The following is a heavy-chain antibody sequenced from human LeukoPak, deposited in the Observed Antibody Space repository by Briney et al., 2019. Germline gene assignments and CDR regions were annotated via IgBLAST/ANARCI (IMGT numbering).Heavy chain of an antibody. J-gene: IGHJ4*02. D-gene: IGHD6-13*01. CDR2: INHSGST. CDR1: GGSFSGYY. Sequence: SETPSLTCTVYGGSFSGYYWSWIRQPPGTGLEWIGEINHSGSTNYNPSLKSRVTISVDKSKNQLSLKLSSVTAADTAVFYCARMRLYSSSWYFDYWGQGTLVTVSS. V-gene: IGHV4-34*01. CDR3: ARMRLYSSSWYFDY.